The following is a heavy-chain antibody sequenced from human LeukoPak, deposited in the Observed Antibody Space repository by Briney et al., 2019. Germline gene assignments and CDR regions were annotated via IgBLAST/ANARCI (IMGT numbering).Heavy chain of an antibody. V-gene: IGHV1-8*01. CDR3: ARGQSYSSGWWLEKTYYFDY. Sequence: GASVKVSCMASGYTFTSYDINWVRQATGQGLEWMGWMNPNSGNTGYAQKFQGRVTMTRNTSISTAYMELSSLRSEDTAVYYCARGQSYSSGWWLEKTYYFDYWGQGTLVTVSS. CDR1: GYTFTSYD. J-gene: IGHJ4*02. D-gene: IGHD6-19*01. CDR2: MNPNSGNT.